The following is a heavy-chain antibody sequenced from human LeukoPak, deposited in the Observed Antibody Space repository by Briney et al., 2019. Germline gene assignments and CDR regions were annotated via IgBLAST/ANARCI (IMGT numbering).Heavy chain of an antibody. J-gene: IGHJ6*03. D-gene: IGHD3-10*01. V-gene: IGHV4-34*01. CDR3: ARQISDYYYYYIDV. Sequence: SETLSLTCAVYGGSFSGYYWSWIRQPPGKGLEWIGEINHSGSTNYNPSLKSRVTISVDTSKNQFSLTLGSVTAADTAVYYCARQISDYYYYYIDVWGKGTTVTVSS. CDR2: INHSGST. CDR1: GGSFSGYY.